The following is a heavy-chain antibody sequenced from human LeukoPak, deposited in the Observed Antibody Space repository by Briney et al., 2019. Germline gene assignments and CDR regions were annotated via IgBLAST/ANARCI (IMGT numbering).Heavy chain of an antibody. D-gene: IGHD2-2*01. CDR2: MNPNSGNT. CDR3: ASGPRRYCSSASCYVKDY. J-gene: IGHJ4*02. V-gene: IGHV1-8*01. Sequence: ASVKVSCKASGYTFTSYDINWVRQATGQGLEWMGWMNPNSGNTGNAQKFQGRVTMTRNTSISTAYMELSSLRSEDTAVYYCASGPRRYCSSASCYVKDYWGQGNLVTVSS. CDR1: GYTFTSYD.